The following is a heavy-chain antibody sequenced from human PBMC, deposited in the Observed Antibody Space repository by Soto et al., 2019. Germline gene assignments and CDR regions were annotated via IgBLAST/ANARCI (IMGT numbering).Heavy chain of an antibody. CDR3: ARARTTYYDILTGYSRSGYYGMDV. CDR1: GYTFTSYA. D-gene: IGHD3-9*01. Sequence: ASVKVSCKASGYTFTSYAMHWVRQAPGQRLEWMGWINAGNGNTKYSQKFQGRVTITRDTSASTAYMELSSLRSEDTAVYYCARARTTYYDILTGYSRSGYYGMDVWGQGTTVTVSS. V-gene: IGHV1-3*01. J-gene: IGHJ6*02. CDR2: INAGNGNT.